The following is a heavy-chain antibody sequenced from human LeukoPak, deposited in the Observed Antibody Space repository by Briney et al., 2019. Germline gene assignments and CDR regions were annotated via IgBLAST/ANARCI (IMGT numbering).Heavy chain of an antibody. J-gene: IGHJ4*02. D-gene: IGHD4-23*01. CDR1: GGSISSSSYY. CDR2: IYYSGST. Sequence: SSETLSLTCTVSGGSISSSSYYWGWIRQPPGKGLEWIGSIYYSGSTYYNPSLKSRVTISVDTSKNQFSLKLSSVTAADTVVYYCASALDYGGNPYFDYWGQGTLVTVSS. V-gene: IGHV4-39*07. CDR3: ASALDYGGNPYFDY.